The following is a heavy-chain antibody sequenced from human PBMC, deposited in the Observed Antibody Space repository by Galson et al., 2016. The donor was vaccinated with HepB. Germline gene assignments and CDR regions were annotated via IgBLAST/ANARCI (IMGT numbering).Heavy chain of an antibody. CDR2: VNIGNGDT. D-gene: IGHD1-20*01. V-gene: IGHV1-3*04. CDR1: GYTFTTSP. CDR3: ARDITGIQP. Sequence: SVKVSCKASGYTFTTSPMHWVRQAPGQGLEWLGWVNIGNGDTVYSQKLQGRVTITTDTSASTACMEVSSLTSEDTAVYYCARDITGIQPWGQGTLVTVSS. J-gene: IGHJ5*02.